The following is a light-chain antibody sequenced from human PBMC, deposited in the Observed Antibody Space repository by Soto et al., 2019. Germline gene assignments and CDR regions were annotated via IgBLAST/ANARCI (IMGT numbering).Light chain of an antibody. CDR2: DAS. V-gene: IGKV3-11*01. J-gene: IGKJ4*01. CDR3: QQRSNWPPLT. CDR1: QSVSSY. Sequence: EIVLTQSPATLSLSPGERATLSCRASQSVSSYLAWYQQKPGQAPRLRIYDASNRATGIPARFSGSGSGTDFTLTISSLEPEAFAVYYCQQRSNWPPLTFGGGTKVEIK.